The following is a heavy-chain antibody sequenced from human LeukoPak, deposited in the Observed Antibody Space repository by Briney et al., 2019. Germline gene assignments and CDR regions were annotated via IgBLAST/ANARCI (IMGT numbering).Heavy chain of an antibody. D-gene: IGHD2-21*01. J-gene: IGHJ4*02. Sequence: PGGSLRLSCTASGFTFSDYAMTWVRQAPGKGLEWVGFIRNKANGGTADYAASVKGRFTISRDDYKTIAHLQTNSLKTEDTAVYFCSRAYSTGGLGINDYWGQGVLVTVSS. CDR3: SRAYSTGGLGINDY. CDR1: GFTFSDYA. V-gene: IGHV3-49*04. CDR2: IRNKANGGTA.